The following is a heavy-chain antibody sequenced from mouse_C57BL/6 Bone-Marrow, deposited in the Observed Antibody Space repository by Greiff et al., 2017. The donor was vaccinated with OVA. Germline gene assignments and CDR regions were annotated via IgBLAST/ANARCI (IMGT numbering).Heavy chain of an antibody. CDR1: GFSLTSYG. Sequence: QVQLKESGPGLVQPSQSLSITCTVSGFSLTSYGVHWVRQSPGTGLEWLGVIWSGGSTDYNAAFISRLSISKDNSKSQVFFKMNSLQADDTARYYGARNSLYSNYLFAYWGQGTLVTVSA. CDR3: ARNSLYSNYLFAY. V-gene: IGHV2-2*01. CDR2: IWSGGST. J-gene: IGHJ3*01. D-gene: IGHD2-5*01.